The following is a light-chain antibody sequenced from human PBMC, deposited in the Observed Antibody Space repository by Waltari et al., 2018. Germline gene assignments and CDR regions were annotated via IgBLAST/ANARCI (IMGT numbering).Light chain of an antibody. V-gene: IGKV1-5*03. Sequence: DIHMTQSPSTLSASVGDRVTITCRASQSISTWLAWYQQKPGMPPNLLLYEASTVERGVPSRVSGRGSGTEFTLSSNSLQPDDFATYYCQHYHSFPYTFGQGTKLEIK. CDR3: QHYHSFPYT. CDR2: EAS. CDR1: QSISTW. J-gene: IGKJ2*01.